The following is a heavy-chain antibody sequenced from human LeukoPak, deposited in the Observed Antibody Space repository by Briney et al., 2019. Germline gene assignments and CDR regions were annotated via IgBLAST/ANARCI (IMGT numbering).Heavy chain of an antibody. Sequence: GGSLRLSCAASGFTFSTYWMSWVRQAPGKGLEWVGRIKSKTDGGTTDYAAPVKGRFTISRDDSKNTLYLQMNSLKTEDTAVYYCTTDAYYYDSSGYYYVSYYFDYWGQGTLVTVSS. CDR2: IKSKTDGGTT. CDR1: GFTFSTYW. D-gene: IGHD3-22*01. V-gene: IGHV3-15*01. CDR3: TTDAYYYDSSGYYYVSYYFDY. J-gene: IGHJ4*02.